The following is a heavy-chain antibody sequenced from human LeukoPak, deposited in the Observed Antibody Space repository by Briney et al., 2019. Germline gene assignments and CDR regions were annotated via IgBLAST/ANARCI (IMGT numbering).Heavy chain of an antibody. D-gene: IGHD6-6*01. CDR3: ASSTGDKYSSWWGAFDI. CDR1: GFTFSSYG. CDR2: IRYDGSNK. V-gene: IGHV3-30*02. J-gene: IGHJ3*02. Sequence: PGGSLRLSCAASGFTFSSYGMHWVRQAPGKGLEGVAFIRYDGSNKYYADSVKGRFTISRDNSKNTLYLQMNSMRAETTPGYYCASSTGDKYSSWWGAFDIWGQGTMVTVSS.